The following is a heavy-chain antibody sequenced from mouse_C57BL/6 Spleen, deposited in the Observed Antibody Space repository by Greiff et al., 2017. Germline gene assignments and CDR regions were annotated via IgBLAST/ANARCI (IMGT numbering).Heavy chain of an antibody. D-gene: IGHD1-1*01. Sequence: VQLQQSGPELVKPGASVKISCKASGYSFTGYYMNWVKQSPEKSLEWIGEINPSTGGTTYNQKFKAKATVTVDKSSSTAYMQLKSLTSEDSAVYYCASPFYGSSSYYFGGWGQGTTLTVSS. CDR1: GYSFTGYY. V-gene: IGHV1-42*01. CDR2: INPSTGGT. CDR3: ASPFYGSSSYYFGG. J-gene: IGHJ2*01.